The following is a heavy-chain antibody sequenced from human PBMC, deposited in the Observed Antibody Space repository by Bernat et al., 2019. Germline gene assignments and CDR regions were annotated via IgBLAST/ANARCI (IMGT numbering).Heavy chain of an antibody. CDR2: INGDGTIT. Sequence: EVKLVESGGGLIQPGGSLRLPCAASGFTFSGDWMHCVRHVPGKGLVWVLRINGDGTITDYADSVKGRFTISRDNAKNTLDLQMNSLRVEDTAVYYCVRSVSGAAGFFDYWGPGSLVTVSS. CDR1: GFTFSGDW. D-gene: IGHD5/OR15-5a*01. J-gene: IGHJ4*02. CDR3: VRSVSGAAGFFDY. V-gene: IGHV3-74*01.